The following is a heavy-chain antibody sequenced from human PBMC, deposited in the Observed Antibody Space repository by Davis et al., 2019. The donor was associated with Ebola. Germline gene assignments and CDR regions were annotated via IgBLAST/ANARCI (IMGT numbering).Heavy chain of an antibody. D-gene: IGHD1-26*01. J-gene: IGHJ3*02. CDR1: GFTFSSYA. Sequence: GESLKISCAASGFTFSSYAMSWVRQAPGKGLEWVSAISGSGGSTYYADSVKGRFTISRDNSKNTLYLQMNSLRAEDTAVYYCARASGGVGATAFDIWGQGTMVTVSS. CDR3: ARASGGVGATAFDI. V-gene: IGHV3-23*01. CDR2: ISGSGGST.